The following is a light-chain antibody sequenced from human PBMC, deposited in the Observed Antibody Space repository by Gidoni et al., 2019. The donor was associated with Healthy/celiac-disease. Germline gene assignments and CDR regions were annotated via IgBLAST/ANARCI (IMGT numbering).Light chain of an antibody. CDR3: QQYNRYSGT. V-gene: IGKV1-5*03. CDR1: QSISTW. Sequence: DIQMTQSPSTLSASVGARVTITCRASQSISTWLAWYQQKPGNDPTILISAASSLESGVPSRVSGSRSGTAFTLTSRRLQAVDFATYYCQQYNRYSGTFGQGTKLEIK. CDR2: AAS. J-gene: IGKJ2*01.